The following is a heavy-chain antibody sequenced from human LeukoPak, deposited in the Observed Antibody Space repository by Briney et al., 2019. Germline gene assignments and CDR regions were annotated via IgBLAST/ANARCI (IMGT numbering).Heavy chain of an antibody. CDR3: ARGLSSSSWYDP. CDR2: IIPILGIA. D-gene: IGHD6-13*01. Sequence: EASVKVSCKASGGTFSSYAISWVRQAPGQGLEWMGRIIPILGIANYAQKFQGRVTITADKSTSTAYMELSSLRSEDTAVYYCARGLSSSSWYDPWGQGTLVTVSS. V-gene: IGHV1-69*04. CDR1: GGTFSSYA. J-gene: IGHJ5*02.